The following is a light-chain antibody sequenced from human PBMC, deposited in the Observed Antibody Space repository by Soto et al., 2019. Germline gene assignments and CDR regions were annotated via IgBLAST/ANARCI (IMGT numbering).Light chain of an antibody. V-gene: IGLV2-11*01. J-gene: IGLJ3*02. CDR3: TAWDDSLRGWM. CDR1: SSDVGGYNH. CDR2: DND. Sequence: QSVLSQPRSVSGSPGQSVTISCTGSSSDVGGYNHVSWYQHHPGKAPKLLLSDNDQRPSGVPDRFSGSKSGTSASLAISGLRSEDEADYYCTAWDDSLRGWMFGGGTKLTVL.